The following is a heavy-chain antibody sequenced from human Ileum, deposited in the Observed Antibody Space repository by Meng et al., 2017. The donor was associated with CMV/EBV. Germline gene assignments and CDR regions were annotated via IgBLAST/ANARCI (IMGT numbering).Heavy chain of an antibody. Sequence: QVHLPQWGAGLLQPSETLSLTCAVYSGSFSDFFWGWIRQPPGKGLEWIGRVYSSGSTDYNPSLDSRVTMSLDTSKNQFSLNLRSVTAADTATYYCARGPGASTREGFDYWGLGTLVTVSS. J-gene: IGHJ4*02. D-gene: IGHD1-26*01. V-gene: IGHV4-59*10. CDR2: VYSSGST. CDR3: ARGPGASTREGFDY. CDR1: SGSFSDFF.